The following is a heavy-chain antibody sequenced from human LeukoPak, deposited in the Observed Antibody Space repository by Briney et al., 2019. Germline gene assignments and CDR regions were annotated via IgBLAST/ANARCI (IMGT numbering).Heavy chain of an antibody. V-gene: IGHV3-33*01. J-gene: IGHJ3*02. CDR3: ARDFGARPFDI. Sequence: GGSLRLSCAASGFTFSAYGMHWVRQAPGKGLEWVAVIWRDGSNENYPDSVKGRFTISRDNSKNTLFLQMNRLRTEDTAVYYCARDFGARPFDIWGQGTMVTVSS. CDR1: GFTFSAYG. D-gene: IGHD3-10*01. CDR2: IWRDGSNE.